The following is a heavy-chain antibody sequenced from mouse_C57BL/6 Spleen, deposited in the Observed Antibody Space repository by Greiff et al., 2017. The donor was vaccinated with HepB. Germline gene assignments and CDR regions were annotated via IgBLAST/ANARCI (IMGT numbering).Heavy chain of an antibody. V-gene: IGHV1-82*01. Sequence: QVQLQQSGPELVKPGASVKISCKASGYAFSSSWMNWVKQRPGKGLEWIGRIYPGDGDTNYNGKFKGKATLTADKSSSTAYMQLSSLTSEDSAVYFCARSPRPAWFAYWGQGTLVTVSA. CDR3: ARSPRPAWFAY. J-gene: IGHJ3*01. CDR2: IYPGDGDT. CDR1: GYAFSSSW.